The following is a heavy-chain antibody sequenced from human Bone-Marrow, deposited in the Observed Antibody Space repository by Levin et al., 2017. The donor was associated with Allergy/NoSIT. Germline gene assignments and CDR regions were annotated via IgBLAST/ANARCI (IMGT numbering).Heavy chain of an antibody. CDR3: ARDYYGSGSYGFVGWFDP. V-gene: IGHV3-30*04. CDR2: ISYDGKTT. J-gene: IGHJ5*02. D-gene: IGHD3-10*01. CDR1: GFTFSSYS. Sequence: GGSLRLSCAASGFTFSSYSMHWVRQAPGKGLEWMAVISYDGKTTRYADSVKGRFTISRDNSKNMLYLEMSSLRSEDTAVYHCARDYYGSGSYGFVGWFDPWGQGTLVTVSS.